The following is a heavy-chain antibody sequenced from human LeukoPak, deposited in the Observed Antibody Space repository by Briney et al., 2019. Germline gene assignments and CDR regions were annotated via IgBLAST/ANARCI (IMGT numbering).Heavy chain of an antibody. CDR2: ISAYNGNT. Sequence: ASVKVSCKASGGTFSSYAISWVRQAPGQGLEWMGWISAYNGNTNYAQKLQGRVTMTTDTSTSTAYMELRSLRSDDTAVYYCARDRGQWLARGLDWFDPWGQGTLVTVSS. D-gene: IGHD6-19*01. CDR3: ARDRGQWLARGLDWFDP. J-gene: IGHJ5*02. CDR1: GGTFSSYA. V-gene: IGHV1-18*01.